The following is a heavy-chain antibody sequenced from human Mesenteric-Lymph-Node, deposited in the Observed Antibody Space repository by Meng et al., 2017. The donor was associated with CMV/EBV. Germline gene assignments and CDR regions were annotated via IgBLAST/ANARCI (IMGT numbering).Heavy chain of an antibody. CDR1: GGTFSSYA. CDR3: ARVQAAGTVWFDP. J-gene: IGHJ5*02. CDR2: IIPIFGTA. V-gene: IGHV1-69*06. Sequence: KASGGTFSSYAISWVRQAPGQGLEWMGGIIPIFGTANYAQKVQGRVTITADKSTSTAYMELSSLRSEDTAVYYCARVQAAGTVWFDPWGQGTLVTVSS. D-gene: IGHD6-13*01.